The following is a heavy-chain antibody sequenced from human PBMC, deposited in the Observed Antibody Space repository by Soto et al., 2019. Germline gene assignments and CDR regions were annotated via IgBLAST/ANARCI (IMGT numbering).Heavy chain of an antibody. J-gene: IGHJ4*01. CDR3: AREPPGGVISN. V-gene: IGHV3-74*01. CDR1: GFTFSSYG. CDR2: INSDGSST. Sequence: GGSLRLSCAASGFTFSSYGMHWVRQAPGKGLVWVSRINSDGSSTSYADSVKGRFTISRDNAKNSLYLQMNSLRAEDTALYYCAREPPGGVISNWGHGTLVTVSS. D-gene: IGHD3-16*02.